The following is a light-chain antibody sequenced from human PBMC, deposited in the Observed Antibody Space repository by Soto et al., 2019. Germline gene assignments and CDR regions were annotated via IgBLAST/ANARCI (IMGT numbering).Light chain of an antibody. J-gene: IGKJ1*01. Sequence: EIVLTQSPGTLSLSPGERATLSCRASQSVSSSYLAWYQQKPGQAPRPLIYGASSRAICIPDRFSGSGSGTDFTLTISRLEPEDFAVYYCQQYGSSPWTFGQGTKVVIK. CDR1: QSVSSSY. CDR2: GAS. CDR3: QQYGSSPWT. V-gene: IGKV3-20*01.